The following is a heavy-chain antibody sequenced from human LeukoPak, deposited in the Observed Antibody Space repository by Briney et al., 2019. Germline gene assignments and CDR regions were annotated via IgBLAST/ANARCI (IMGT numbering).Heavy chain of an antibody. CDR1: GFTFSSYG. V-gene: IGHV3-30*02. CDR2: IRYDGSNK. D-gene: IGHD6-13*01. Sequence: GGSLRLSCAASGFTFSSYGMHWVRQAPGKGLEWVAFIRYDGSNKYYADSVKGRFTISRDNSKNTLYLQMNSLRAEDTAVYYCAKATIAAAGSNWFDPWGQGTLVTVSS. CDR3: AKATIAAAGSNWFDP. J-gene: IGHJ5*02.